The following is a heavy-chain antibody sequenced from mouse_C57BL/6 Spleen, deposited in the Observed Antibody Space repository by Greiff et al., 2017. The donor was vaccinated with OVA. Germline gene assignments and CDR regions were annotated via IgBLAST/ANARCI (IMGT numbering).Heavy chain of an antibody. Sequence: QVQLQQPGAELVRPGSSVKLSCKASGYTFTSYWMHWVKQRPIQGLEWIGNIDPSASETHSNQKFKDKATLTVDKSSSTAYLQLSSLTSEDSAVYDGARGYSNYWYCEGWGTGTTVTVSS. CDR1: GYTFTSYW. J-gene: IGHJ1*03. CDR3: ARGYSNYWYCEG. D-gene: IGHD2-5*01. V-gene: IGHV1-52*01. CDR2: IDPSASET.